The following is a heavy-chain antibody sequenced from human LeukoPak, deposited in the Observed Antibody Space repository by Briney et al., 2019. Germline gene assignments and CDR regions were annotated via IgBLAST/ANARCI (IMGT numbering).Heavy chain of an antibody. CDR1: GFTFSSYS. Sequence: GGSLRLSCAASGFTFSSYSMNWVRQAPGKGLEWVSAISGSGGSTYYADSVKGRFTISRDNSKNTLYLQMNSLRAEDTAVYYCAKDRDLRPEYSSGWYVWFDPWGQGTLVTVSS. J-gene: IGHJ5*02. CDR2: ISGSGGST. CDR3: AKDRDLRPEYSSGWYVWFDP. D-gene: IGHD6-19*01. V-gene: IGHV3-23*01.